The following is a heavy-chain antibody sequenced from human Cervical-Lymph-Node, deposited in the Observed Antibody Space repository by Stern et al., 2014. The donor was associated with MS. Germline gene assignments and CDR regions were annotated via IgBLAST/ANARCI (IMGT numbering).Heavy chain of an antibody. CDR2: FIPLFGTT. D-gene: IGHD1-1*01. Sequence: DQLVESGAEVKKPGSSVKVSCTASGDTFMNFGISWVRQAPGQGLEWMGGFIPLFGTTHYVEKFQGILTINADESATTVYMELSSLRSEDTAVYYCARDNDDNGMDVWGQGTTVIVSS. CDR3: ARDNDDNGMDV. CDR1: GDTFMNFG. V-gene: IGHV1-69*01. J-gene: IGHJ6*02.